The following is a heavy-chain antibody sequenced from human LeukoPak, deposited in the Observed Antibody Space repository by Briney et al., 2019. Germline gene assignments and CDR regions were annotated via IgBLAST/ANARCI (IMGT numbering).Heavy chain of an antibody. V-gene: IGHV5-51*01. D-gene: IGHD2-2*01. Sequence: KLGESLKISCKGSGYSFTTYWIGWVRQMPGKGLEWMGIIYPGDSDTRYSPSFQGQVTMSVDMSISTAYLQWSSLKASDTAMYYCARTDCSGTSCSYYFDYWGQGTLVTVSS. CDR1: GYSFTTYW. J-gene: IGHJ4*02. CDR3: ARTDCSGTSCSYYFDY. CDR2: IYPGDSDT.